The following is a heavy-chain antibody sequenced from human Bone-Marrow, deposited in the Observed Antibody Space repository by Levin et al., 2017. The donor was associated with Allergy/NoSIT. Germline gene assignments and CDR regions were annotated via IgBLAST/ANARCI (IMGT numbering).Heavy chain of an antibody. CDR2: ISSIGHTI. D-gene: IGHD3-22*01. J-gene: IGHJ3*01. CDR1: GFTFSDFY. V-gene: IGHV3-11*01. Sequence: GESLKISCVASGFTFSDFYMTWIRQAPGKGLEWLAYISSIGHTIYYADSVKGRFTISRDNAKSSLYLQMNSLRAEDTAVYYCARVRDDDRGDDAFDVWGRGTMVTVSS. CDR3: ARVRDDDRGDDAFDV.